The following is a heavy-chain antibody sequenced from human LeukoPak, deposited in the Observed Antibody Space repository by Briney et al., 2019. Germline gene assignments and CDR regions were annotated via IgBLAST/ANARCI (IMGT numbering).Heavy chain of an antibody. D-gene: IGHD6-19*01. CDR2: IKQDGSEK. Sequence: GGSLRLSCAASGFTFSGYWMSWVRQAPGKGLEWVANIKQDGSEKYYVDSVKGRFTISRDNAKNSLYLQMNSLRAEDTAVYYCARESGWYSFDYWGQGTLVTVSS. J-gene: IGHJ4*02. V-gene: IGHV3-7*01. CDR1: GFTFSGYW. CDR3: ARESGWYSFDY.